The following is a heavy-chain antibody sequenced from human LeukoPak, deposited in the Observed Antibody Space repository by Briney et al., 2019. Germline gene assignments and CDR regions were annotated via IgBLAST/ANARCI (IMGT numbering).Heavy chain of an antibody. D-gene: IGHD5-18*01. CDR3: ARGRGYSYGRYYYGMDV. CDR2: INHSGST. Sequence: PSETLSLTCAVYGGSFSGYYWSWIRQPPGKGLEWIGEINHSGSTNYNPSLKSRVTISVDTSKNQFSLKPSSVTAADTAVYYCARGRGYSYGRYYYGMDVWGQGTTVTVSS. V-gene: IGHV4-34*01. CDR1: GGSFSGYY. J-gene: IGHJ6*02.